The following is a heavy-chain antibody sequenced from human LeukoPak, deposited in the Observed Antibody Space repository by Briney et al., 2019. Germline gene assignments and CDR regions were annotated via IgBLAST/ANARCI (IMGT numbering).Heavy chain of an antibody. D-gene: IGHD6-13*01. Sequence: GGSLRLSCAASGFTFSTYGLSWVGQAPGQGLEGVSVIGPSGGYTNYADSVKGRFTISRDDSKNTLYLQMNSLRAEDTAVYYCAKASSRGYFDGWGQGTLVTVSS. CDR3: AKASSRGYFDG. CDR2: IGPSGGYT. J-gene: IGHJ4*02. V-gene: IGHV3-23*01. CDR1: GFTFSTYG.